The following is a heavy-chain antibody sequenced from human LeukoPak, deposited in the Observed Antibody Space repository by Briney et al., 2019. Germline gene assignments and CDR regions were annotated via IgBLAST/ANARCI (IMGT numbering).Heavy chain of an antibody. V-gene: IGHV1-2*02. J-gene: IGHJ5*02. CDR1: GYTFTGYY. CDR3: AGVLRYFDWLLGGNWFDP. Sequence: ASVKVSCKASGYTFTGYYMHWVRQAPGQGLEWMGWINPNSGSTNYAQKFQGRVTMTRDTSISTAYMELSRLRSDGTAVYYCAGVLRYFDWLLGGNWFDPWGQGTLVTVSS. CDR2: INPNSGST. D-gene: IGHD3-9*01.